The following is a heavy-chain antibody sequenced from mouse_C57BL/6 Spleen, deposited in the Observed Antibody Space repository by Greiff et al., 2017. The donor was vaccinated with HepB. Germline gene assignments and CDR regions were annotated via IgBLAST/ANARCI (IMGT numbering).Heavy chain of an antibody. Sequence: VQLQQSGPELVKPGASVKISCTASGYSFTGYYMHWVKQSSEKSLEWIGEINPSTGGTSYNQKFKGKATLTVDKSSSTAYMQLKSLTSEDSAVYYCARGDYDSWGQGTTLTVSS. CDR3: ARGDYDS. CDR2: INPSTGGT. V-gene: IGHV1-43*01. D-gene: IGHD1-1*01. CDR1: GYSFTGYY. J-gene: IGHJ2*01.